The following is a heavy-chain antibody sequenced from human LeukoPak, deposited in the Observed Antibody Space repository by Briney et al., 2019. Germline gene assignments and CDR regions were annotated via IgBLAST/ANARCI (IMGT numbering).Heavy chain of an antibody. CDR3: ARSGDYRTYYYYGMDV. D-gene: IGHD4-17*01. Sequence: GGSLRLSCAASGFTFSSYSMNWVRQAPGKGLEWVSSISSSSSYIYYADSVKGRFTISRDNAKNSLYLQMNSLRAEDTAVYYCARSGDYRTYYYYGMDVWGQGTTVTVSS. J-gene: IGHJ6*02. CDR1: GFTFSSYS. V-gene: IGHV3-21*01. CDR2: ISSSSSYI.